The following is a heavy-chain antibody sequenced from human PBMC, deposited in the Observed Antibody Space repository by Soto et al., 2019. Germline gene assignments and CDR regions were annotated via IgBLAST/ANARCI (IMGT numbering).Heavy chain of an antibody. CDR2: INQDGSEK. CDR1: GFTCRTYW. J-gene: IGHJ6*02. Sequence: EVQLVESGGGLVQPGGSLRLSCGASGFTCRTYWLSWVRQVPGKGLEWVANINQDGSEKNYVDSVKGRFTISRDNAKNSLYLQMSSLRAEDTAVYYCARDGSTSWYSYDYHGMDVWGQGTTVTVSS. CDR3: ARDGSTSWYSYDYHGMDV. D-gene: IGHD5-18*01. V-gene: IGHV3-7*05.